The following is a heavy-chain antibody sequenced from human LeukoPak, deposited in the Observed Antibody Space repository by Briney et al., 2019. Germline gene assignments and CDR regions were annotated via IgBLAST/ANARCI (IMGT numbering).Heavy chain of an antibody. CDR1: GGSISSSNW. V-gene: IGHV4-4*02. J-gene: IGHJ4*02. CDR3: ARMVELKYFVY. D-gene: IGHD2-8*01. Sequence: SETLSLTCGVSGGSISSSNWWSWVRQPPGKGLEWIGEIHPGGSTNYNPSLKSRVTISVDKSKNQFSLKLRSVTAADTAVYYCARMVELKYFVYWGQGTLVTVSS. CDR2: IHPGGST.